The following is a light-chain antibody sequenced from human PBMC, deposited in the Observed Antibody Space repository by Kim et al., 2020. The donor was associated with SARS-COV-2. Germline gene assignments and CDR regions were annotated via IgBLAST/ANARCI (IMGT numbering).Light chain of an antibody. V-gene: IGKV1-5*03. CDR1: QSINIW. Sequence: DIQMTQSPSTLSASVGDRVTITCRASQSINIWLAWYQQKPGKAPKLLIYKASTLEGGVPSRFSGSGSGTEFTLTISTLQPDDFATYSCRQYASHPYTLGQGTKLEI. J-gene: IGKJ2*01. CDR3: RQYASHPYT. CDR2: KAS.